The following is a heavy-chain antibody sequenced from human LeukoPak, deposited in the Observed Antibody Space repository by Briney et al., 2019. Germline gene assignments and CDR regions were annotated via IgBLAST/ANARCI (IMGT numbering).Heavy chain of an antibody. CDR3: ATWPDYYDSTSHGY. Sequence: GGSLRLSCAASGFTFSSYSMNWVRQAPGKGLEWVSSISSSSSYIYYADSVKGRFTISRDNAKNSLYLQMNSLRAEDTAVYYCATWPDYYDSTSHGYWGQGTLVTVSS. CDR1: GFTFSSYS. CDR2: ISSSSSYI. D-gene: IGHD3-22*01. V-gene: IGHV3-21*04. J-gene: IGHJ4*02.